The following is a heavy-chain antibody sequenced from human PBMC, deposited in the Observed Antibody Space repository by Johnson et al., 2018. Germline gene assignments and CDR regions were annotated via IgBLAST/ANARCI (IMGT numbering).Heavy chain of an antibody. CDR3: AKVKVDTACGRGYTDV. J-gene: IGHJ6*03. V-gene: IGHV3-9*01. CDR2: VSSDSSSI. D-gene: IGHD5-18*01. CDR1: GFTFNHYA. Sequence: VQLQESGGGLVQPGGSLRLSCTASGFTFNHYAMHWVRQAPGKGLEWLSGVSSDSSSIIYADSVKGRFTISRDSAKNSRYMPMNSLRVEDTALCYWAKVKVDTACGRGYTDVWGRGATVAVSS.